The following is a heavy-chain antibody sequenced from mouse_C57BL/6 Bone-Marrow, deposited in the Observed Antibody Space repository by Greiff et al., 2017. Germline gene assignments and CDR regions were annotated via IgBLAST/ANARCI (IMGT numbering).Heavy chain of an antibody. V-gene: IGHV14-4*01. J-gene: IGHJ3*01. Sequence: VQLQQSGAELVRPGASVKLSCTASGFNIKDDYMHWVKQRPEQGLEWIGWIDPENGDTEYASKFQGKATITADTSSKTAYLQLSSLTSEDTAVYYCTTDDYDKMAWFAYWGQGTLVTVSA. CDR3: TTDDYDKMAWFAY. CDR1: GFNIKDDY. CDR2: IDPENGDT. D-gene: IGHD2-4*01.